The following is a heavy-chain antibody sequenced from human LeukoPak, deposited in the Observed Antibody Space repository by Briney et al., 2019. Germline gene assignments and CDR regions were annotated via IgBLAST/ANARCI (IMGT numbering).Heavy chain of an antibody. Sequence: ASVKVSCRASGYTFTSYYMHWVRQGPGQGLEWMGRINPNSGGTNYAQKFQGRVTMTRDTSISTAYMELSRLRSDDTAVYYCASAASIADAFDIWGQGTMVTVSS. CDR2: INPNSGGT. J-gene: IGHJ3*02. CDR1: GYTFTSYY. CDR3: ASAASIADAFDI. V-gene: IGHV1-2*06. D-gene: IGHD6-6*01.